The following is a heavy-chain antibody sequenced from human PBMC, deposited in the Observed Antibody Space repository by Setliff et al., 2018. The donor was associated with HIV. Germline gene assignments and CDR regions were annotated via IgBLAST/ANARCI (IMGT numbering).Heavy chain of an antibody. V-gene: IGHV4-39*01. CDR1: GGSISSYY. D-gene: IGHD2-15*01. CDR2: IYYSGST. CDR3: ARHHYSNWFDP. J-gene: IGHJ5*02. Sequence: SETLSLTCTISGGSISSYYWSWIRQPPGKGLEWIGSIYYSGSTYYNPSLKSRVTISVDTSKNQFSLKLSSVTAADTAVYYCARHHYSNWFDPWGQGTLVTVSS.